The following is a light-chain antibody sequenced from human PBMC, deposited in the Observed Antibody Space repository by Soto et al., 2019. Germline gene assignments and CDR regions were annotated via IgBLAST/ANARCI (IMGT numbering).Light chain of an antibody. V-gene: IGKV3-20*01. Sequence: EIVVTQSPGTLSLSPGERATLSCRASQSVSSSYLAWYQQKPGQAPRLLIYGASSRATGIPDRFSGGGSGTEFTLTISRLEPEDFAVYYCQQYGSSPPWTFGQGTKVEIK. CDR1: QSVSSSY. J-gene: IGKJ1*01. CDR3: QQYGSSPPWT. CDR2: GAS.